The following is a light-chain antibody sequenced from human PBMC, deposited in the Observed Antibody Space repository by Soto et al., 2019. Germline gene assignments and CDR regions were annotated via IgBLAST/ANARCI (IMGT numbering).Light chain of an antibody. CDR1: RSDVGAYNY. CDR2: EVT. V-gene: IGLV2-14*01. CDR3: SSFTSRFTFV. J-gene: IGLJ7*01. Sequence: QSALTQPASVSGSPGQSIAISRTGTRSDVGAYNYVSWYQQHPGKAPKLMISEVTNRPSGVSDRFSGSKSGNTASLTISGLQAEDEADYYCSSFTSRFTFVFGTGTQLTVL.